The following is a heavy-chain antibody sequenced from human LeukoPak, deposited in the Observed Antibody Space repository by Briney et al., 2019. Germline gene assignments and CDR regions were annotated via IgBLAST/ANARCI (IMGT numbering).Heavy chain of an antibody. Sequence: SETLSVTCTVSGGSISSSSYYGAWIRQPPGKGLECIGSSYYGGSTYYNPSLKSRVTISVDTSKNQFTLKLIPVTVADTAVYYCARGHTYGRGGLDPWGQGTLVTVSS. V-gene: IGHV4-39*06. D-gene: IGHD5-18*01. CDR3: ARGHTYGRGGLDP. CDR1: GGSISSSSYY. CDR2: SYYGGST. J-gene: IGHJ5*02.